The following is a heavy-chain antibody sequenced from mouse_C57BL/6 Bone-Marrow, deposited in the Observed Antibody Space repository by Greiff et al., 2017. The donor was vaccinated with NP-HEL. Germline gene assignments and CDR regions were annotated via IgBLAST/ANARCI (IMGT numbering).Heavy chain of an antibody. CDR3: ARGGNYAKDFDY. CDR2: INPSTGGT. J-gene: IGHJ2*01. CDR1: GYSFTGYY. V-gene: IGHV1-42*01. Sequence: VQLKQSGPELVKPGASVKISCKASGYSFTGYYMNWVKQSPEKSLEWIGEINPSTGGTTYNQKFKAKATLTVDKSSSTAYMQLKSLTSEDSAVYYCARGGNYAKDFDYWGQGTTLTVSS. D-gene: IGHD1-1*01.